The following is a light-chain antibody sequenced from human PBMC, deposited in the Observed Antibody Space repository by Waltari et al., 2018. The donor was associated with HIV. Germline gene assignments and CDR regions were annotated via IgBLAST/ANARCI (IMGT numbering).Light chain of an antibody. J-gene: IGLJ1*01. CDR3: SSFTRMGGV. CDR2: DVF. CDR1: TSDPDLYRY. Sequence: SALTQPASVSGSPGQSITIPCNGTTSDPDLYRYVSWDRHLQGEAPQLLLYDVFNRPAGTAVRFSGSRSGGAASLTIARLQTDGDGDYFCSSFTRMGGVFGPGT. V-gene: IGLV2-14*01.